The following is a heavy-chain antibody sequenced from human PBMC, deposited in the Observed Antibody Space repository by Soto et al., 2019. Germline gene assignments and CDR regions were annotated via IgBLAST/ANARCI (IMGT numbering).Heavy chain of an antibody. V-gene: IGHV1-3*01. D-gene: IGHD2-15*01. CDR2: INAGNGNT. CDR3: ARDSCSGGSCYFWFDP. CDR1: GYTFTSYA. Sequence: QVQLVQSGAEVKKPGASVKVSCKASGYTFTSYAMHWVRQAPGQRLEWMGWINAGNGNTKYSQKFQGRVTITRDTSAITAYMELSSLRSEDTAVYYCARDSCSGGSCYFWFDPWGQGTLVTVSS. J-gene: IGHJ5*02.